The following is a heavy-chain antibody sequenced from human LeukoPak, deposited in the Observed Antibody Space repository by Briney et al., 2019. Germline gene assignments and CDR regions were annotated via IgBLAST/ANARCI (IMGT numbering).Heavy chain of an antibody. D-gene: IGHD3-22*01. CDR3: VKDLYASMGIYYDSSGFDY. J-gene: IGHJ4*02. CDR2: ISGSGGST. CDR1: GFTFSSYA. Sequence: GGSLRLSCAASGFTFSSYAMSWVRQAPGKGLEWVSAISGSGGSTYYADSVKGRFTISRDNSKNTLYLQMNSLRAEDTAVYYCVKDLYASMGIYYDSSGFDYWGQGTLVTVSS. V-gene: IGHV3-23*01.